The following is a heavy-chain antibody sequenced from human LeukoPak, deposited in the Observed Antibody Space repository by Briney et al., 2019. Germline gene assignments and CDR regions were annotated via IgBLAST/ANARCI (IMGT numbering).Heavy chain of an antibody. J-gene: IGHJ4*02. CDR1: GGSISSSSYY. CDR3: AREQPNGPESHFDY. V-gene: IGHV4-39*07. Sequence: SETLSLTCTVSGGSISSSSYYWGWIRQPPGKGLEWLGSIYYSGSTYYNPSLKSRVTISVDTSKNQFSLKLSSVTAADTAMYYCAREQPNGPESHFDYWGQGTLVTVSS. D-gene: IGHD4/OR15-4a*01. CDR2: IYYSGST.